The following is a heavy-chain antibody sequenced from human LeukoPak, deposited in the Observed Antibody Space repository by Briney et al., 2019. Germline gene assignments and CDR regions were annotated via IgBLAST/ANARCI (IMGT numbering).Heavy chain of an antibody. V-gene: IGHV3-74*01. CDR1: GFTFSSYW. CDR3: ARGSGTYCDS. CDR2: IKSDGSYT. D-gene: IGHD3-10*01. Sequence: PGGFLRLSCAASGFTFSSYWMHWVRQAPGKGLVWVSRIKSDGSYTSYADSVKGRFTISRDNAKNTLYLQMNSLRAEDTAVYYCARGSGTYCDSWGQGTLVTVSS. J-gene: IGHJ4*02.